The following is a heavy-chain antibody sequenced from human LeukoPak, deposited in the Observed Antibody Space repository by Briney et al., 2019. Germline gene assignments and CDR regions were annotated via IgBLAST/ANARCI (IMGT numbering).Heavy chain of an antibody. CDR2: IKQDGSEK. Sequence: GGSLRLSCAASGFTFTNYYMSWVRQAPGKGLEWVANIKQDGSEKYYVDSVKGRFTISRDNAKNSLYLQMNSLRAEDTAVYYCAKADSYENYFDSWGQGTLVTVSS. CDR3: AKADSYENYFDS. J-gene: IGHJ4*02. V-gene: IGHV3-7*01. CDR1: GFTFTNYY. D-gene: IGHD3-16*01.